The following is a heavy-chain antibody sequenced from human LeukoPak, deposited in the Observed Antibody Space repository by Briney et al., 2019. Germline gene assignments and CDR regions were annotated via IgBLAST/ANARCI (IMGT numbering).Heavy chain of an antibody. V-gene: IGHV1-46*01. CDR1: GYTFTSYY. J-gene: IGHJ4*02. D-gene: IGHD4-11*01. Sequence: ASVKVSCKASGYTFTSYYMHWVRQAPGQGLEWMGIINPSGGNTGYAQKFQGRVTITWSTSISTAYMELSSLRSEDTAVYYCARVGYSNSYDYWGQGTLVTVSS. CDR3: ARVGYSNSYDY. CDR2: INPSGGNT.